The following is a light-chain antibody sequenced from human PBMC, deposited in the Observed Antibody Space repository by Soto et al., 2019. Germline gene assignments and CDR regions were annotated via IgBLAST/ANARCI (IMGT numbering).Light chain of an antibody. Sequence: AIQMTQSPSPLSASVGDRVTITCRASQAIRNDLGWYQQKPGKAPNLLIFGASNLQVGVPVRFSASGSGTNFTLTISNLQPEDFAVYYCQQFSSYPLTFGGGTKVDIK. V-gene: IGKV1-6*01. CDR1: QAIRND. CDR3: QQFSSYPLT. CDR2: GAS. J-gene: IGKJ4*01.